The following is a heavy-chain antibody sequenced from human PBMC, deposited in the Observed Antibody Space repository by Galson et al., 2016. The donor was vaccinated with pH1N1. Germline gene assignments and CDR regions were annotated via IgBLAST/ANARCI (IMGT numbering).Heavy chain of an antibody. V-gene: IGHV1-69*13. CDR1: GGTFGSYG. D-gene: IGHD3-22*01. Sequence: SVKVSCKASGGTFGSYGINWVRQAPGQGLEWMGGIIPIFKTTKYAQNFQGRVTITADESTTTAYMELSSLRSEETAVYYCAREDYYDTDLSDWYFDLWGRGTLLTVSS. CDR2: IIPIFKTT. J-gene: IGHJ2*01. CDR3: AREDYYDTDLSDWYFDL.